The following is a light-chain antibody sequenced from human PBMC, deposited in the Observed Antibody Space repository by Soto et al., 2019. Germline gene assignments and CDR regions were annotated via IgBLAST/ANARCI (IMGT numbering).Light chain of an antibody. Sequence: QSVLTLPRSVSGSPGQSVTISCTGTDSNIGFYNFVSWYQQHPDKAPHLVIYDVNKRPSGVPDRFSGSKSGNTASLTISGLPADDEADYSCCSYAGTNTYVCAIGTKVTVL. CDR2: DVN. CDR3: CSYAGTNTYV. V-gene: IGLV2-11*01. J-gene: IGLJ1*01. CDR1: DSNIGFYNF.